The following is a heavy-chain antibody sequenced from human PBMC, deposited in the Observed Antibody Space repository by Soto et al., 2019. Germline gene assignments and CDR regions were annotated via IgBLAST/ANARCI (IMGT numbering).Heavy chain of an antibody. CDR3: ARIAGIGLGRDV. D-gene: IGHD6-13*01. CDR2: IKQDGSEE. J-gene: IGHJ6*02. CDR1: GFTFSSYW. Sequence: EVQLVESGGGLVQPGGSLRLSCVDSGFTFSSYWMSWVRQAPVKGLEWVGNIKQDGSEENYVDSVKGRFTISRDKAKNSMYLQMNSLIVEDTAVYYCARIAGIGLGRDVWGQGATVVVSS. V-gene: IGHV3-7*01.